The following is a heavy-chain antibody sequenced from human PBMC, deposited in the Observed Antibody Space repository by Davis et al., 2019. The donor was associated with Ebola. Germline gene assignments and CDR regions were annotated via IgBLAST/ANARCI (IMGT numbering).Heavy chain of an antibody. CDR1: GGSVSSGSYY. V-gene: IGHV4-61*01. Sequence: PSEALSLTCTVSGGSVSSGSYYWSWIRQPPGKGLEWIGYMYYSGSINYNPSLKSRVTISGDTSKNQFSLNLSSVTAADTAVYYCARAYYDFWSGPKWFDTWGQGTLVTVSS. CDR3: ARAYYDFWSGPKWFDT. CDR2: MYYSGSI. D-gene: IGHD3-3*01. J-gene: IGHJ5*02.